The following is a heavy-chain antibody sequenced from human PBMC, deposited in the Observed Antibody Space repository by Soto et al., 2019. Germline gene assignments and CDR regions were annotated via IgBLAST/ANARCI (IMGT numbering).Heavy chain of an antibody. Sequence: QVQLVQSGAEVKKPGSSVKVSCKASGGTFSSYAISWVRQAPGQGLEWMGGIIPIFGTANYAQKFQGRVTMTADDSKSTAYLELSSLRSEDTAVYYCARLPITMVRGAPGYYYYGMDVWGQGTTVTVSS. V-gene: IGHV1-69*12. CDR1: GGTFSSYA. J-gene: IGHJ6*02. D-gene: IGHD3-10*01. CDR2: IIPIFGTA. CDR3: ARLPITMVRGAPGYYYYGMDV.